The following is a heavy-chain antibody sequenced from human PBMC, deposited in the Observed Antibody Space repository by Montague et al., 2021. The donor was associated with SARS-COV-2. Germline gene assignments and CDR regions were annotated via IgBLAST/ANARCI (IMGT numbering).Heavy chain of an antibody. CDR3: ARASSSWSGLDP. J-gene: IGHJ5*02. V-gene: IGHV4-34*01. Sequence: SETLSLTCAVHGTSFSGYYWNWIRQPPGKELEWIGEINHSGNTNYKPSLESRITMSVDTSKSLVSLNLTSVTAADTAVYYCARASSSWSGLDPWGQGTLVTVSS. CDR1: GTSFSGYY. D-gene: IGHD3-3*01. CDR2: INHSGNT.